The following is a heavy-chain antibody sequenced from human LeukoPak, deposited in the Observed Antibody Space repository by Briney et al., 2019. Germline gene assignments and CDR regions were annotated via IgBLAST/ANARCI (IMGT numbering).Heavy chain of an antibody. D-gene: IGHD4-17*01. J-gene: IGHJ4*02. CDR3: ARGADYGDFLDY. CDR2: ISYDGSNK. V-gene: IGHV3-30-3*01. Sequence: GGSLRLSCAASGLTFSSYAMHWVRQAPGKGLEWVAVISYDGSNKYYADSVKGRFTISRDNSKNTLYLQMNSLRAEDTAVYYCARGADYGDFLDYWGQGTLVTVSS. CDR1: GLTFSSYA.